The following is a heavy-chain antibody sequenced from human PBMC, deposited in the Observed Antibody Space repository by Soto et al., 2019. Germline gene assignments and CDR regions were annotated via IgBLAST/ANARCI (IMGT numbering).Heavy chain of an antibody. CDR1: GFSFSSYA. J-gene: IGHJ3*02. CDR2: LSGSGGST. CDR3: AKPAIAVAGRWSAAFDI. D-gene: IGHD6-19*01. V-gene: IGHV3-23*01. Sequence: EVQLLESGGGLVQPGGSLRLSCAASGFSFSSYAMSWVRQAPGKGLEWVSALSGSGGSTYYADSVKGRFTISRDNSRNTLSLQRRSRRAEDKAIYYCAKPAIAVAGRWSAAFDIWGQGTMVTVSS.